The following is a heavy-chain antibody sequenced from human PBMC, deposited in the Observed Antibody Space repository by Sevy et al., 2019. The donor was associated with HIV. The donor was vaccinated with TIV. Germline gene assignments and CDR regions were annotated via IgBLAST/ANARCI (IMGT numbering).Heavy chain of an antibody. CDR2: IYTSGST. D-gene: IGHD3-22*01. CDR1: GGSISSGNYY. V-gene: IGHV4-61*02. CDR3: AGGDPSYYDNCGFDY. Sequence: SETLSLTCTVSGGSISSGNYYWSWIRQPAGTGLEWIGRIYTSGSTNYNPSLKSRVTISVDTSKNQFSLKLSSVTAAGKAGYYWAGGDPSYYDNCGFDYWGQGTLVTVSS. J-gene: IGHJ4*02.